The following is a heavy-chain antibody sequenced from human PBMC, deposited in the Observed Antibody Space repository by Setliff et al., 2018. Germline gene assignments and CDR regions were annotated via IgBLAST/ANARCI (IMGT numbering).Heavy chain of an antibody. CDR1: GYSISSGYY. V-gene: IGHV4-38-2*01. CDR3: ARQVSWFDP. CDR2: IYHSGST. J-gene: IGHJ5*02. Sequence: LSLTCAVSGYSISSGYYWGWIRQPPGKGLEWIGSIYHSGSTYYNPSLKSRVTISVDTSKNQFSLKLSSVTAADTAVYYCARQVSWFDPWGQEPWSPSPQ.